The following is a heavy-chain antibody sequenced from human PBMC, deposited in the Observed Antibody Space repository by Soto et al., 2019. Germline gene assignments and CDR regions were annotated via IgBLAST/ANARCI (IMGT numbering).Heavy chain of an antibody. CDR2: IWDDGSKK. V-gene: IGHV3-33*01. D-gene: IGHD2-2*01. CDR1: GFAFSSYG. CDR3: ARGHCSSISGHRVDY. J-gene: IGHJ4*02. Sequence: WGSLRLSCAASGFAFSSYGMHLVRQAPGKGLEWVAVIWDDGSKKYYADSVKGRFTISRDNSKNTLYLQMNSLRAEDTAVYYCARGHCSSISGHRVDYWWQGIXVTVSS.